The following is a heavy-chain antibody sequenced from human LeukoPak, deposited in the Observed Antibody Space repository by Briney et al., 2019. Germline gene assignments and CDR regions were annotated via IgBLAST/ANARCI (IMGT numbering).Heavy chain of an antibody. V-gene: IGHV4-34*01. CDR1: GGSFSGYY. Sequence: SETLSLTCAVYGGSFSGYYWSWIRQPPGKGLEWIGEINHSGSTNYNPSLKSRVTISVDTSKNQFSLKLSSVTAADTAVYYCARWGRFRRIPGYSSGWHTGSVVPDNYYYYYMDVWGKGTTVTVSS. J-gene: IGHJ6*03. D-gene: IGHD6-19*01. CDR3: ARWGRFRRIPGYSSGWHTGSVVPDNYYYYYMDV. CDR2: INHSGST.